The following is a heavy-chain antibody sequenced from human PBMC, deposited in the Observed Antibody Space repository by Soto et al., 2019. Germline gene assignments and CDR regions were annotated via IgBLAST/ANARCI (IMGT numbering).Heavy chain of an antibody. Sequence: GGSLRLSCECSGFIFSNNGMDLVLETPGKGLEWVAFLSYDGSETFYADSVKGRFTVSRDNSKNTLFLYMRNLRRDDTAVYYFTIVRVADSALDPWGEGTLATVSS. CDR3: TIVRVADSALDP. V-gene: IGHV3-30*03. CDR2: LSYDGSET. CDR1: GFIFSNNG. J-gene: IGHJ5*02. D-gene: IGHD3-10*02.